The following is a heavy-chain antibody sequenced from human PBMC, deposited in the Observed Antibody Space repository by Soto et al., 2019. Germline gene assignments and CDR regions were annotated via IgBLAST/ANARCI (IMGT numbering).Heavy chain of an antibody. CDR3: AGGLVPAAIFFRVLDV. J-gene: IGHJ6*02. CDR2: MNPNSGNT. V-gene: IGHV1-8*01. CDR1: GYTFTSYD. D-gene: IGHD2-2*01. Sequence: ASVKVSCKASGYTFTSYDINWVRQATGQGLEWMGWMNPNSGNTGYAQKFQGRVTMTRNTSISTAYMELSSLRSEDTAVYYCAGGLVPAAIFFRVLDVWRQGTTVTVSS.